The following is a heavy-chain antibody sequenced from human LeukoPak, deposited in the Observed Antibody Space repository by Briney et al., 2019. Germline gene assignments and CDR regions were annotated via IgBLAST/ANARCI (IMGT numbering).Heavy chain of an antibody. J-gene: IGHJ5*02. CDR3: GKEGGA. Sequence: GGSLRLSCAASGFTFSSFTMTWVRQAPGKGLEWVSAIGGRGGSTYYADFLEGRFTIARDNSKDMVYLQMNSLKVEDTAIYYCGKEGGAWGQGTKVTVSS. CDR2: IGGRGGST. CDR1: GFTFSSFT. D-gene: IGHD3-16*01. V-gene: IGHV3-23*01.